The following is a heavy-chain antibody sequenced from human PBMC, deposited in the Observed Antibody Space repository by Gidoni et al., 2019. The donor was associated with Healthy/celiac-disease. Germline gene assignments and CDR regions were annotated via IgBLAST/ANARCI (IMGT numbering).Heavy chain of an antibody. CDR1: GFPFSNSW. CDR2: IKSKTDGGTT. CDR3: TTDLLGYYYGSGSYYHFDY. Sequence: EVQLVESGGGLVKPGWSLRLSFAASGFPFSNSWMSWVRQAPGKGLEWVGRIKSKTDGGTTDYAAHVKGRFTISRDDSKNTLYLQMNNLKTEDTAVYYCTTDLLGYYYGSGSYYHFDYWGQGTLVTVSS. J-gene: IGHJ4*02. D-gene: IGHD3-10*01. V-gene: IGHV3-15*01.